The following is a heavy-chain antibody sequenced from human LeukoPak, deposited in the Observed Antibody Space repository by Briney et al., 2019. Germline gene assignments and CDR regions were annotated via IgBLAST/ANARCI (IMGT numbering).Heavy chain of an antibody. CDR2: ISYDGSNK. J-gene: IGHJ6*02. CDR3: ARDRAYCGGDCSDYYGMDV. D-gene: IGHD2-21*02. Sequence: PGGSLRLSCAASGFTFSSYGMHWVRQAPGKGLEWVAVISYDGSNKYYADSVKGRFTISRDNSKNTLYLQMNSLRAEDTAVYYCARDRAYCGGDCSDYYGMDVWGQGTTVTVSS. CDR1: GFTFSSYG. V-gene: IGHV3-30*03.